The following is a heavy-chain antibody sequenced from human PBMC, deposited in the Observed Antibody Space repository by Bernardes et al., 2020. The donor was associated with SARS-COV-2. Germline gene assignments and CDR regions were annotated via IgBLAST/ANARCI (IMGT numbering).Heavy chain of an antibody. CDR3: AREGSFGSGVNWFDP. CDR1: GDSVSSNSAA. Sequence: SHTLSLTCDISGDSVSSNSAAWNWFRQSPSRGLEWLGRTYFRSMWFNDYGVTVKGRVTFSPDTSKNRISLQLKSVNVDDTAVYYCAREGSFGSGVNWFDPWGQGVLVTVSS. CDR2: TYFRSMWFN. J-gene: IGHJ5*02. V-gene: IGHV6-1*01. D-gene: IGHD3-3*01.